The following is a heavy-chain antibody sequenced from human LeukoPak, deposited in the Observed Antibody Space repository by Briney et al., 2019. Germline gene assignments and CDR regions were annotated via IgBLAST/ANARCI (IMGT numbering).Heavy chain of an antibody. CDR3: TRRGYSYGSYYFDY. CDR1: GGSISSYY. J-gene: IGHJ4*02. Sequence: SETLSLTCTVSGGSISSYYWSWIRQPPGKGLEWIGYIYYSGSTNYNPSLKSRVTISVDTSKNQFSLKLSSVTAADTAVYYRTRRGYSYGSYYFDYWGQGTLVTVSS. CDR2: IYYSGST. D-gene: IGHD5-18*01. V-gene: IGHV4-59*01.